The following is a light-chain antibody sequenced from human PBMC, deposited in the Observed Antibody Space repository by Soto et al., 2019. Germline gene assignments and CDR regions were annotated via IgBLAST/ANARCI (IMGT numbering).Light chain of an antibody. CDR2: GNT. J-gene: IGLJ3*02. CDR1: SSNIGAGSD. Sequence: QAVVTQPPSVSGAPGQRVTISCTGSSSNIGAGSDVHWYQQLPGTAPKFLINGNTNRPSGVPDRFSVSKSGTAASLAITGLQAEDEADYYCQSYDPSLRVWVFGGGTKVTVL. V-gene: IGLV1-40*01. CDR3: QSYDPSLRVWV.